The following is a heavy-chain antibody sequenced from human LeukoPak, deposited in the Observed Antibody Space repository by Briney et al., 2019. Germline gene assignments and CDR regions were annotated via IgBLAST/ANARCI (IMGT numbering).Heavy chain of an antibody. CDR1: VGTFSSYA. Sequence: SVKVSCKASVGTFSSYAISWVRQAPGQGLEWMGGIIPIFGTANYAQKFQGRVTITTDESTSTAYMELSSLRSEDTAAYYCASSRVGLVTGDYWGQGTLVTVSS. V-gene: IGHV1-69*05. CDR2: IIPIFGTA. CDR3: ASSRVGLVTGDY. J-gene: IGHJ4*02. D-gene: IGHD2-21*02.